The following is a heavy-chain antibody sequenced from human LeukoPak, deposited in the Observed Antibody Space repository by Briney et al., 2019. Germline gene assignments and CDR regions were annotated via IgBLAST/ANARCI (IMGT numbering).Heavy chain of an antibody. CDR1: GYTFTGYY. CDR3: ARDSAQRYSGYDRLGY. D-gene: IGHD5-12*01. V-gene: IGHV1-2*02. CDR2: INPNSGGT. Sequence: ASVKVSCKASGYTFTGYYMHWVRQAPGQGLEWMGWINPNSGGTNYAQKFQGRVTMTRDTSISTAYMELSRLRSDDTAVYYCARDSAQRYSGYDRLGYWGQGTLVTVSS. J-gene: IGHJ4*02.